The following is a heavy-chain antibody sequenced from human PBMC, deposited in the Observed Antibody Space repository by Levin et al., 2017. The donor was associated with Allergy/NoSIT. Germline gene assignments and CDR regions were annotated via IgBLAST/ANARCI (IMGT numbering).Heavy chain of an antibody. J-gene: IGHJ4*02. CDR1: GGTFSSYT. D-gene: IGHD5-24*01. Sequence: GASVKVSCKASGGTFSSYTISWVRQAPGQGLEWVGRIIPILGIANYAQKFQGRVTITADKSTSTAYMELSSLRSEDTAVYYCARYPVTVRWLHSGYFDYWGQGTLVTVSS. CDR3: ARYPVTVRWLHSGYFDY. V-gene: IGHV1-69*02. CDR2: IIPILGIA.